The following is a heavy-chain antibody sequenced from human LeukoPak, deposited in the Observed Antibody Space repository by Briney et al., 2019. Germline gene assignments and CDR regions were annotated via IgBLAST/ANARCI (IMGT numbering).Heavy chain of an antibody. CDR1: GGSVSDYY. Sequence: SETLSLTCTVSGGSVSDYYWSWIRQSPGKGLEWIGYIYYTGTSYNPSLKSRVTISADTSKNQFSLNLSSVTAADTAVYYCARDMYYYGSGGYYYYYYMDVWGKGTTVTISS. V-gene: IGHV4-59*02. D-gene: IGHD3-10*01. CDR2: IYYTGT. CDR3: ARDMYYYGSGGYYYYYYMDV. J-gene: IGHJ6*03.